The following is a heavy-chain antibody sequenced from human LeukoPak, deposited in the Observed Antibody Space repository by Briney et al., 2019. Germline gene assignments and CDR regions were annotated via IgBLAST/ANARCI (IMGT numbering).Heavy chain of an antibody. CDR2: ISGRGGST. V-gene: IGHV3-23*01. Sequence: PGGSLRLSCAASGFTFSSYAMSWVRQAPGKGLEWGSAISGRGGSTYYADPVKGRFTIPKDNSKNTLYLKMNSLRAEDPAVYYCAKEYYDSSGYYSTYYFDYWGQGTLVTVSS. CDR3: AKEYYDSSGYYSTYYFDY. J-gene: IGHJ4*02. CDR1: GFTFSSYA. D-gene: IGHD3-22*01.